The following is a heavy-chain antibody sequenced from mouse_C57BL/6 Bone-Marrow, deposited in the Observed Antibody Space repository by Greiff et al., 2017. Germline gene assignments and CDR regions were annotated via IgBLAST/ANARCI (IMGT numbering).Heavy chain of an antibody. CDR3: AREGLLRSLAMDY. D-gene: IGHD1-1*01. CDR1: GYTFTSYW. CDR2: IDPSDSYT. V-gene: IGHV1-50*01. J-gene: IGHJ4*01. Sequence: QVQLKQPGAELVKPGASVKLSCKASGYTFTSYWMQWVKQRPGQGLEWIGEIDPSDSYTNYNQKFKGKATLTVDTSSSTAYMQLSSLTSEDSAVYYGAREGLLRSLAMDYWGQGTSVTVSS.